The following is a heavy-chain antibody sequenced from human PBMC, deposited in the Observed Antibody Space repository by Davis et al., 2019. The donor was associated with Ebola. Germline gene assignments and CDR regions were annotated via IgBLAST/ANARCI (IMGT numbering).Heavy chain of an antibody. CDR1: GYTFTSYD. CDR3: ARGRPASANTGDP. J-gene: IGHJ4*02. V-gene: IGHV1-8*01. CDR2: MNPNSANT. D-gene: IGHD7-27*01. Sequence: ASVTVSCKASGYTFTSYDINWVRQAPGQGLEWLGWMNPNSANTGYAQKFQSRVTMTRDTSISTAYMELRSLRSDDTAVYYCARGRPASANTGDPWGQGTLVTVSS.